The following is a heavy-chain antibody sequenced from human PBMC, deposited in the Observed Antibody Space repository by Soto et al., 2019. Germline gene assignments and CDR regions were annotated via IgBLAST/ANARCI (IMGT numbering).Heavy chain of an antibody. CDR2: ISGSGGST. CDR1: GFTFSSYA. J-gene: IGHJ4*02. CDR3: AKYEGLTGYTPLDY. V-gene: IGHV3-23*01. Sequence: LRLSCAASGFTFSSYAMSWVRQAPGKGLGWVSAISGSGGSTYYADSVKGRFTTSRDNSKNTLYLQMNSLRAEDTAVYYCAKYEGLTGYTPLDYWGQRTLVTVSS. D-gene: IGHD3-9*01.